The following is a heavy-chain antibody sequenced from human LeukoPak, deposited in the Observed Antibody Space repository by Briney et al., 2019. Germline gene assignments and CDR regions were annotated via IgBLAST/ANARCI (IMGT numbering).Heavy chain of an antibody. CDR1: GYTFTSND. CDR3: AKTTVSGRDNWFDP. D-gene: IGHD6-19*01. CDR2: LNPNSGNT. J-gene: IGHJ5*02. Sequence: ASVKVSCKASGYTFTSNDINWVRQATGQGLEWMGWLNPNSGNTGYAQKFQGRVTITRNTSINTAYMELSSLRSEDTAVYYCAKTTVSGRDNWFDPWGQGTLVTVSS. V-gene: IGHV1-8*01.